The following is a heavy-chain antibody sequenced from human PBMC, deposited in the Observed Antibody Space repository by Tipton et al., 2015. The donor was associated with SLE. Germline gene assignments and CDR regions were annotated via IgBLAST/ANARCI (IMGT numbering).Heavy chain of an antibody. CDR2: IYYSGGT. Sequence: TLSLTCTVSGGSIRSHYWSWIRQPPGKGLEWIGYIYYSGGTNYNPSLKSRVTISVDTSKNQFSLMLTSVTAADTAVYYCARWHSGSWYYYGMDVWGQGTTVTVSS. CDR1: GGSIRSHY. J-gene: IGHJ6*02. CDR3: ARWHSGSWYYYGMDV. D-gene: IGHD6-13*01. V-gene: IGHV4-59*11.